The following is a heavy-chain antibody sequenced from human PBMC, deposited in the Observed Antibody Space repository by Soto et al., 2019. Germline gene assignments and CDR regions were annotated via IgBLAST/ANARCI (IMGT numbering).Heavy chain of an antibody. V-gene: IGHV3-23*01. CDR3: AKDKPGTTSFDY. D-gene: IGHD1-1*01. Sequence: GGSLRLSCAASGFTISSNAMYWVRQAPGKGLEWVSGISDRGDTTHYADSVKGRFTISRDTSKNTLYLQLNALRADDTAVYYCAKDKPGTTSFDYWGQGTLVTVSS. J-gene: IGHJ4*02. CDR1: GFTISSNA. CDR2: ISDRGDTT.